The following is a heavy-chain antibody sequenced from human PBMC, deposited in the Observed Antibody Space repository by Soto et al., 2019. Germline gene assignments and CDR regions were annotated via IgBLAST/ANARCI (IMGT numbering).Heavy chain of an antibody. V-gene: IGHV1-8*01. CDR1: GYTFTSYD. CDR3: ARADYYDSSGFYYDC. D-gene: IGHD3-22*01. CDR2: MNPNSGNT. J-gene: IGHJ4*02. Sequence: ASVKVSCKASGYTFTSYDINWVRQATGQGLEWMGWMNPNSGNTGYAQKFQGRVTMTRNTSISTAYMELSSLRSEDTAVYFCARADYYDSSGFYYDCWGQGSLVTVSS.